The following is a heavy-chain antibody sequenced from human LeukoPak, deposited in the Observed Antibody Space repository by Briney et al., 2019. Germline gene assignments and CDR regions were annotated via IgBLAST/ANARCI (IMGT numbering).Heavy chain of an antibody. V-gene: IGHV3-30*03. D-gene: IGHD3-22*01. CDR3: AVVIYSQVDY. J-gene: IGHJ4*02. CDR1: GITFSDYA. Sequence: GGSLRLSCAASGITFSDYAMSWVRQAPGKGLEWVAVISYDGSNKYYADSVKGRFTISRDNSKNSLYLQMNSLRAEDTAVYYCAVVIYSQVDYWGQGTLVTVSS. CDR2: ISYDGSNK.